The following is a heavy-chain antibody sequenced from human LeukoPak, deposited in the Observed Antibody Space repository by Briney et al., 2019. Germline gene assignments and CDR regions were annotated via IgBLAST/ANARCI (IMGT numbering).Heavy chain of an antibody. CDR2: IRYDGSNK. D-gene: IGHD6-13*01. Sequence: GGSLRLSCAASGFTFSSYAMSWVRQAPGKGLEWVAFIRYDGSNKYYADSVKGRFTISRDNSKNTLYLQMNSLRAEDTAVYYCAKDRPPGPAAGMFDYWGQGTLVTVSS. CDR1: GFTFSSYA. CDR3: AKDRPPGPAAGMFDY. J-gene: IGHJ4*02. V-gene: IGHV3-30*02.